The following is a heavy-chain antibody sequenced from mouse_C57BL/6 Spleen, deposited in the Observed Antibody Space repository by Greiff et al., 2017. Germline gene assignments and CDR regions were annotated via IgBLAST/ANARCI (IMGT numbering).Heavy chain of an antibody. CDR3: ARQLRLQTDAMDY. V-gene: IGHV1-53*01. Sequence: QVQLQQPGTELVKPGASVKLSCKASGYTFPSYWMHWVKQRPGKGLEWIGNINPSNGGNNYNEKFKSKATLTVDKSSSTSYMQLSSLTSEDSAVYYCARQLRLQTDAMDYWGQGTSGTVAS. CDR2: INPSNGGN. D-gene: IGHD3-2*02. J-gene: IGHJ4*01. CDR1: GYTFPSYW.